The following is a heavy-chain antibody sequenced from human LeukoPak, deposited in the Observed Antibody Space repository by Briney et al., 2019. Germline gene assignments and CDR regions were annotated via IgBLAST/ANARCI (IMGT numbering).Heavy chain of an antibody. J-gene: IGHJ5*02. Sequence: SETLSLTCTVSSGSFRTYYWSWIRQPPGKGLEWIGYIFYNEGTSYNPSLKSRVTISVDTSNNQLSLRLSSVTAADTAVYYCARVPGVYYESSTGYGSGWFDPWGQGTLVTVSS. CDR2: IFYNEGT. D-gene: IGHD3-9*01. V-gene: IGHV4-59*08. CDR1: SGSFRTYY. CDR3: ARVPGVYYESSTGYGSGWFDP.